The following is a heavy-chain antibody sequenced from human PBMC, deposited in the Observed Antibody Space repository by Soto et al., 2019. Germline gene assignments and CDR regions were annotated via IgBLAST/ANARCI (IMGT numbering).Heavy chain of an antibody. D-gene: IGHD4-4*01. V-gene: IGHV1-18*01. Sequence: ASVKVSCKASGYTFTSYGISWVRQAPGQGLEWMGWISAYNGNTNYAQKLQGRVTMTTDTSTSTAYMELRSLRSGDTAVYYCASYSNYVKFDYWGQGTLVTVSS. CDR3: ASYSNYVKFDY. CDR2: ISAYNGNT. CDR1: GYTFTSYG. J-gene: IGHJ4*02.